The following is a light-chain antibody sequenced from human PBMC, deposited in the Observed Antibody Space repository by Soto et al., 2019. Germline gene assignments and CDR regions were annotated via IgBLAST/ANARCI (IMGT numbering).Light chain of an antibody. CDR1: QGISRW. CDR2: TAS. V-gene: IGKV1-12*01. J-gene: IGKJ3*01. Sequence: IQMTQSPSSVSASVGDRVSITCRASQGISRWLAWYQQKPGKAPKLLIYTASRLQSGVPSRFSGSGSGADFTLTTSSLQPEDFAVYYCHQYGSSPTFGPGTKVDIK. CDR3: HQYGSSPT.